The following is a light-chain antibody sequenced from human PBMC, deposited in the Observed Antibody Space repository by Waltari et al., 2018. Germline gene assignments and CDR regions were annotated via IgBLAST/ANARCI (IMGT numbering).Light chain of an antibody. J-gene: IGKJ1*01. CDR2: GAS. CDR1: QSVSSSY. Sequence: EIVLTKSPGTLSLSPGERATLPCRPSQSVSSSYLAWYQQKPGQAPRLLIYGASSRATGIPVRFSGIGSGTDFTLTISRLEPEDSAVHYCQQSGTSPPWTFGQGTKVEIK. V-gene: IGKV3-20*01. CDR3: QQSGTSPPWT.